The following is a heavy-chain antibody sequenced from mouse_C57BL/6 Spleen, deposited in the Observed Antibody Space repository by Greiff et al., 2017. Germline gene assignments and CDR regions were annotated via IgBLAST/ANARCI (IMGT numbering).Heavy chain of an antibody. CDR2: ISYDGSN. V-gene: IGHV3-6*01. D-gene: IGHD2-5*01. CDR3: ARDYSNPSYFDV. Sequence: EVKLQESGPGLVKPSQSLSLTCSVTGYSITSGYYWNWIRQFPGNKLEWMGYISYDGSNKYNPSLKNRISITRDTSKNQFFLKLNSVTTEDTATYYCARDYSNPSYFDVWGTGTTVTVSS. CDR1: GYSITSGYY. J-gene: IGHJ1*03.